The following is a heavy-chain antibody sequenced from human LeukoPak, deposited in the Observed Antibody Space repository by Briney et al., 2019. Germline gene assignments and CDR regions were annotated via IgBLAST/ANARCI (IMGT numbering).Heavy chain of an antibody. D-gene: IGHD3-10*01. Sequence: ASVKVSCKASGYTFTSYGISWVRQAPGQGLEWMGWISAYNGNTNYAQKLQGRVTMTTDTSTSTAYMELSRLRSDDTAVYYCAREPYYCGSGSYYPYFGDYWGQGTLVTVSS. CDR1: GYTFTSYG. J-gene: IGHJ4*02. CDR2: ISAYNGNT. CDR3: AREPYYCGSGSYYPYFGDY. V-gene: IGHV1-18*01.